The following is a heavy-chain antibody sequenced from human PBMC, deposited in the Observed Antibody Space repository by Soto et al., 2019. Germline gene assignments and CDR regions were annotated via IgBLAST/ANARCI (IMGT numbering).Heavy chain of an antibody. CDR2: ISYDGSNK. CDR3: AKDWGYCSGGRCYYNSNGMDV. D-gene: IGHD2-15*01. Sequence: LRLSCAASGFTLSSYGMHWVRQAPGKGLEWVAVISYDGSNKYYADSVKGRFTISRDNSKSTLYLQMNSLRAEDTAVYYCAKDWGYCSGGRCYYNSNGMDVWGQGTTVTVSS. CDR1: GFTLSSYG. J-gene: IGHJ6*02. V-gene: IGHV3-30*18.